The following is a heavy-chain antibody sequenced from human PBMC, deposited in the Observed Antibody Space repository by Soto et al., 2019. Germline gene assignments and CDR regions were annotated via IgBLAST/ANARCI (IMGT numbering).Heavy chain of an antibody. J-gene: IGHJ5*02. CDR1: GFSLTTAGAG. CDR2: TYWNDDT. Sequence: PTQTLTLTCTFSGFSLTTAGAGVGWIRQPPGKALEWLALTYWNDDTRYNPSLKSRLTITKDTSKNQVVLTMTNMDPVDTATFYCAHRGYGNYPRDNWFDPWGQGILVTVYS. CDR3: AHRGYGNYPRDNWFDP. V-gene: IGHV2-5*01. D-gene: IGHD4-17*01.